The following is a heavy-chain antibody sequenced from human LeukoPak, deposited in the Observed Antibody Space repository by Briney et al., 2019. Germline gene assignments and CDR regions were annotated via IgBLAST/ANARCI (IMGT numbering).Heavy chain of an antibody. J-gene: IGHJ4*02. CDR3: ARVAWDLLFDY. CDR2: IYYSGST. V-gene: IGHV4-30-4*08. D-gene: IGHD1-26*01. CDR1: GGSISSGDYY. Sequence: SQTLSLTCTVSGGSISSGDYYWSWIRQPPGKGLEWIGYIYYSGSTYYNPSLKSRVTISVDTSKSQFSLKLSSVTAADTAVYYCARVAWDLLFDYWGQGTLVTVSS.